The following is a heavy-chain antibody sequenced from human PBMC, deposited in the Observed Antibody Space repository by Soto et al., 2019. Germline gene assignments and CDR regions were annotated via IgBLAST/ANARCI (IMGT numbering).Heavy chain of an antibody. CDR2: LSNNGINT. D-gene: IGHD6-19*01. CDR1: GFTFSTYS. J-gene: IGHJ4*02. Sequence: GGSLRLSCAASGFTFSTYSMYWVRQAPGKGPEWVAALSNNGINTDYADSVKGRFTISRDNSKNTLYLQMNSLRAEDTAVYYCAKRTSGWYFDYWGQGTLVTVSS. CDR3: AKRTSGWYFDY. V-gene: IGHV3-30-3*02.